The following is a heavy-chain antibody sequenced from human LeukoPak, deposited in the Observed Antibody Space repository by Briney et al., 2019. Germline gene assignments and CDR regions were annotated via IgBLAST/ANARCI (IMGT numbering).Heavy chain of an antibody. Sequence: PSETLSLTCTVSGGSISSYYWSWIRQPPGKGLEWIGYIYYSGSTNYNPSLKSRVTISVDTSKNQFSLKLSTVTAADTAVYYCARPPYVKGAFDIWGQGTMVTVSS. CDR3: ARPPYVKGAFDI. CDR1: GGSISSYY. D-gene: IGHD3-16*01. CDR2: IYYSGST. J-gene: IGHJ3*02. V-gene: IGHV4-59*12.